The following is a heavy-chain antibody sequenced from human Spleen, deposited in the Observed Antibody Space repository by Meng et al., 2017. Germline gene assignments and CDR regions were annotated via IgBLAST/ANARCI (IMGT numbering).Heavy chain of an antibody. D-gene: IGHD2-15*01. J-gene: IGHJ4*02. Sequence: QVQLVQSGAEVKKPGASVKVSCKASGYTFASYGISWVRQAPGQGLEWMGWFVNYVDTYPAPKFQGRVTMTTDTHTNTAFMELRSLTPDDTAVYYCASGTPGRSYCDYWGQGTLVTVSS. CDR1: GYTFASYG. V-gene: IGHV1-18*01. CDR3: ASGTPGRSYCDY. CDR2: FVNYVDT.